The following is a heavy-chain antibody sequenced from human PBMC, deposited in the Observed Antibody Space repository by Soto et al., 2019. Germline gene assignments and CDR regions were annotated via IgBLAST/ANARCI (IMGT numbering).Heavy chain of an antibody. D-gene: IGHD2-15*01. J-gene: IGHJ5*02. CDR1: GFTFSSYE. Sequence: HPGGSLGLSCATSGFTFSSYEMNWVRQAPGKGLEWVSYISSSGSTIYYADSVKGRFTISRDNAKNSLYLQMNSLRAEDTAVYYCARERVAATRNWFDPWGQGTLVTVSS. V-gene: IGHV3-48*03. CDR2: ISSSGSTI. CDR3: ARERVAATRNWFDP.